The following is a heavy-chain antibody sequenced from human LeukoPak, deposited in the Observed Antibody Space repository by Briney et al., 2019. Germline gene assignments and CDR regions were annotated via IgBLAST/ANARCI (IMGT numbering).Heavy chain of an antibody. V-gene: IGHV3-7*03. CDR1: GFTFSSYW. D-gene: IGHD3-22*01. J-gene: IGHJ4*02. CDR2: INHNGNVN. CDR3: ARDRDYYDSSGVGYFDY. Sequence: GGSLRLSCAASGFTFSSYWMNWARQAPGKGLEWVASINHNGNVNYYVDSVKGRFTISRDNAKNSLYLQMSNLRAEDTAVYYCARDRDYYDSSGVGYFDYWGQGTLVTVSS.